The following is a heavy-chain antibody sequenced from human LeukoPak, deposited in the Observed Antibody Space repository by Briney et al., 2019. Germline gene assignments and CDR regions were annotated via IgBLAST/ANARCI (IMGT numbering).Heavy chain of an antibody. CDR3: ARARKSGYSSRGFDP. CDR1: GYTFTGYY. D-gene: IGHD6-13*01. CDR2: INPNSGDT. Sequence: GASVKVSCKASGYTFTGYYMHWVRQAPGQGLEWMGWINPNSGDTNYAQKFQGRVTMTRDTSISTAYMELSSLRSEDTAVYYCARARKSGYSSRGFDPWGQGTLVTVSS. J-gene: IGHJ5*02. V-gene: IGHV1-2*02.